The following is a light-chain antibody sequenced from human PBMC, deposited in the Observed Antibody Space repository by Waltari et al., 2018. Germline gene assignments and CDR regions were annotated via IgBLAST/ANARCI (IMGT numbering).Light chain of an antibody. CDR1: SSDVGTYNL. V-gene: IGLV2-23*01. Sequence: QSALTQPASVSGSPGQSLAVPCTGRSSDVGTYNLVSWYQQHPGKAPKLIIYEATKRPSGVSNRFSGSKSGNMASLTISGLQAEDEAEYYCCSFAGRSTWVFGTGTKVTVL. CDR3: CSFAGRSTWV. CDR2: EAT. J-gene: IGLJ1*01.